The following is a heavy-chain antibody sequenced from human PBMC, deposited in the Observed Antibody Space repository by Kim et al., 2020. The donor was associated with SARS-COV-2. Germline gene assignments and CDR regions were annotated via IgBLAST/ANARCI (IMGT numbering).Heavy chain of an antibody. J-gene: IGHJ4*02. Sequence: DSVKGRFTISRDNAKNSLYLQMNSLRAEDTAVYYCARDSYITMVRGVITYWGQGTLVTVSS. V-gene: IGHV3-7*03. D-gene: IGHD3-10*01. CDR3: ARDSYITMVRGVITY.